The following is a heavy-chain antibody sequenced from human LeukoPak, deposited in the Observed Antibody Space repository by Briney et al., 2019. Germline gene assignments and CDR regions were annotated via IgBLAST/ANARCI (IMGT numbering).Heavy chain of an antibody. CDR2: ISGSGDNT. CDR3: AKGSYYDSSGSFYFDY. CDR1: GFTFSSYA. V-gene: IGHV3-23*01. Sequence: GGSLRLSCAASGFTFSSYAMSWARQAPGKGLEWVSGISGSGDNTYYADSVKGRFTISRDNSKNTLYVQVNSLGTEDTAAYYCAKGSYYDSSGSFYFDYWGQGTLVTVSS. D-gene: IGHD3-22*01. J-gene: IGHJ4*02.